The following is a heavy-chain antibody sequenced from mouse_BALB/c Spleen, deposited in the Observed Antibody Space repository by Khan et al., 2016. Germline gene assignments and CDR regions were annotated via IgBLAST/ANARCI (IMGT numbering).Heavy chain of an antibody. J-gene: IGHJ2*01. Sequence: DVKLEVSGPGLVKPSQSLSLTCTVTGYSITSDYAWNWIRQFPGNKLEWMGYISYSDSTNYNPSLKSRISITRDTSKNQFFLQLNSVTTEDTATYDCARGMITTFDYWGQGTTLTVSS. CDR2: ISYSDST. CDR1: GYSITSDYA. V-gene: IGHV3-2*02. D-gene: IGHD2-4*01. CDR3: ARGMITTFDY.